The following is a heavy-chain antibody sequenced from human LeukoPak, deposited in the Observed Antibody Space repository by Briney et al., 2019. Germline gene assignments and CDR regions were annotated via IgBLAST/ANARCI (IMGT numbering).Heavy chain of an antibody. J-gene: IGHJ4*02. CDR3: ARGPVTIGFAFSYFEY. D-gene: IGHD3-10*01. CDR2: ISSSSSYI. Sequence: PGGSLRLSCAASGFTFSSYSMNWVRQAPGKGLEWVSSISSSSSYIYYADSVKGRFTISRDNAKNSLYLQMNSLRAEDTAVYYCARGPVTIGFAFSYFEYWGQGALVTVSS. V-gene: IGHV3-21*01. CDR1: GFTFSSYS.